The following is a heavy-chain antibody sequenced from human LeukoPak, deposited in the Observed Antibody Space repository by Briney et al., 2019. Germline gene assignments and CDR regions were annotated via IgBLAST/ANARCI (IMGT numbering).Heavy chain of an antibody. V-gene: IGHV5-51*01. CDR1: GYSFTSYW. D-gene: IGHD4-17*01. J-gene: IGHJ4*02. CDR2: IYPDDSDT. Sequence: GESLKISCKGSGYSFTSYWIGWVRQMPGKGLEWVGIIYPDDSDTRYSPSFQDQVTISADKSISTAYLQLSSLKASDTAMYYCARHYPGGDYFIDYWGQGTLVTVSS. CDR3: ARHYPGGDYFIDY.